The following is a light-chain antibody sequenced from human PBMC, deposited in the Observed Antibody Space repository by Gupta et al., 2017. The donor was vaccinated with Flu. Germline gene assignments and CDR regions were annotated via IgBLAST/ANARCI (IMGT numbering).Light chain of an antibody. CDR3: CSYASSHVI. J-gene: IGLJ2*01. Sequence: QSALTQPASVSGSPGQSITISCTGASSDFGRYNFVSWYQHHPDTAPKLIIYEGTKRPSGISNRFSGSKSANAASLTISGLQAEDEGDYYCCSYASSHVIFGGGTKLTVL. CDR2: EGT. CDR1: SSDFGRYNF. V-gene: IGLV2-23*01.